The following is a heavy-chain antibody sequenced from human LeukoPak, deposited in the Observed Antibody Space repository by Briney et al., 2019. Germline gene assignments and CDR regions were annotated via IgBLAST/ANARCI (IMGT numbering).Heavy chain of an antibody. V-gene: IGHV3-53*01. CDR3: AQLKLGTQDY. J-gene: IGHJ4*02. Sequence: TGGSLRLSCAASGFTVSSYYMSWVRQAPDKRLEWVSVIYRGGDTYYADSVTGRFTISRDNAKNSLYLQMNSLRAEDTAVYYCAQLKLGTQDYWGQGTLVTVSS. D-gene: IGHD3-16*01. CDR1: GFTVSSYY. CDR2: IYRGGDT.